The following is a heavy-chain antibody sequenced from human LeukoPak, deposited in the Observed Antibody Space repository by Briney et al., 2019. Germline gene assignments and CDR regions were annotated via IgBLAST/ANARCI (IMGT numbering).Heavy chain of an antibody. V-gene: IGHV3-21*04. J-gene: IGHJ4*02. CDR1: GFTFSSYS. CDR3: AKVPIRPIVLMVYATIFDY. D-gene: IGHD2-8*01. Sequence: GGSLRLSCAASGFTFSSYSMTWVRQAPGKGLEWVSSISSSSSYIYYADSVKGRFTISRDNSKNTLYLQMNSLRAEDTAVYYCAKVPIRPIVLMVYATIFDYWGQGTLVTVSS. CDR2: ISSSSSYI.